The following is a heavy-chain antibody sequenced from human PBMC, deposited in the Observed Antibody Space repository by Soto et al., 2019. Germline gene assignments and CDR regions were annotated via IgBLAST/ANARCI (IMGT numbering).Heavy chain of an antibody. J-gene: IGHJ4*02. CDR1: GFTFSRYA. CDR2: ISGSGGST. D-gene: IGHD1-26*01. CDR3: ARDQGSIVTPTLDF. Sequence: EVQLLESGGGLVQPGGSLRISCAASGFTFSRYAMSWVRQAPGTGLEWVSAISGSGGSTYYADSVKGRFTISRDNSKNTLHLQMNSLKAEDTAVYHCARDQGSIVTPTLDFWGQGTLVSVSS. V-gene: IGHV3-23*01.